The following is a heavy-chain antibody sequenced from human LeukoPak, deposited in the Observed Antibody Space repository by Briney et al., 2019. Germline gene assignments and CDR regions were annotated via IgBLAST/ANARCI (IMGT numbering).Heavy chain of an antibody. V-gene: IGHV4-31*03. D-gene: IGHD2-2*01. CDR3: ARDRGKDCSSTSCYFWFDP. CDR2: IYYSGST. Sequence: SETLSLTCTVSGGSISSGGYYWSWIRQHPGKGLEWIGYIYYSGSTYYNPSLKSRVTISVDTSKNQLSLKLSSVTAADTAVYYCARDRGKDCSSTSCYFWFDPWGQGTLVTVSS. J-gene: IGHJ5*02. CDR1: GGSISSGGYY.